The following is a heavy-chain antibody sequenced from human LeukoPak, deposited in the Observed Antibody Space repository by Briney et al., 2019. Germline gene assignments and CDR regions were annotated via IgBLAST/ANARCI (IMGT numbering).Heavy chain of an antibody. V-gene: IGHV3-48*03. CDR2: ISSSGSTI. CDR3: ARDAMYNWNYGGGDY. J-gene: IGHJ4*02. CDR1: GFTFSSYE. D-gene: IGHD1-7*01. Sequence: PGGSLRLSCAASGFTFSSYEMNWVRQAPGKGLEWVSYISSSGSTIYYAESVKGRFTISRDNAKNSLYLQMNSLRAEDTAVYYCARDAMYNWNYGGGDYWGQGTLVTVSS.